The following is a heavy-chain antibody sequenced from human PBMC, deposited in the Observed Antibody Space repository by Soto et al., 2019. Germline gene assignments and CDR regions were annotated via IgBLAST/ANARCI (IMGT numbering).Heavy chain of an antibody. Sequence: GGSLRLSCAVSGFTFTSYEMNWVRQAPGKGLEWVSHITNSGSTISYADSVKGRFTVSRDNAKNSLYLQMNSLRAEDTAVYYCARGNYYYGMDVWGQGTTVTVSS. CDR3: ARGNYYYGMDV. CDR2: ITNSGSTI. V-gene: IGHV3-48*03. CDR1: GFTFTSYE. J-gene: IGHJ6*02.